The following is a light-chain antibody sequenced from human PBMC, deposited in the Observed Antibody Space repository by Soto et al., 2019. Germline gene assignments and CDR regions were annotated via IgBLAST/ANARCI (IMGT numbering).Light chain of an antibody. Sequence: QSALTQPPSASGSPGRSVTISCTGTSSDVGGYNYVSWYQQHPGKAPKVMIYEVSKRPSGVPDRFSGSRSGNTASLTVSGLQAEDEADYYCSSYAGSNVVFGGGTKLTVL. CDR2: EVS. V-gene: IGLV2-8*01. CDR3: SSYAGSNVV. CDR1: SSDVGGYNY. J-gene: IGLJ2*01.